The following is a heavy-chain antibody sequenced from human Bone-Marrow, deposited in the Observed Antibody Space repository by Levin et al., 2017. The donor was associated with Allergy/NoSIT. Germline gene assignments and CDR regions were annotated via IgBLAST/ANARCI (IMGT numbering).Heavy chain of an antibody. D-gene: IGHD3-16*02. Sequence: GASVKVSCKASGYTLTDFHLNWVRQAPGQGLEWMGWMNPNSGDTDFAQKFRGRVIMSRNTSISTAYMELSSLRSEDTAVYYCARGRGSYRHYYSDYWGQGTLVTVSS. CDR1: GYTLTDFH. J-gene: IGHJ4*02. V-gene: IGHV1-8*01. CDR3: ARGRGSYRHYYSDY. CDR2: MNPNSGDT.